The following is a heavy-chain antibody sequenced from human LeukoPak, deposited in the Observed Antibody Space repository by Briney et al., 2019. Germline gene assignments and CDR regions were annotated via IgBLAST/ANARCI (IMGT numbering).Heavy chain of an antibody. V-gene: IGHV4-31*03. CDR1: GGSISSGGYY. CDR3: ASVSIAAAGENWFDP. J-gene: IGHJ5*02. CDR2: IYYSGST. D-gene: IGHD6-13*01. Sequence: PSETLSLTCTVSGGSISSGGYYWSWVRQHPGKGLEWIGYIYYSGSTYYNPSLKSRVTISVDTSKNQFSLKLSSVTAADTAVYYCASVSIAAAGENWFDPWGQGTLVTVSS.